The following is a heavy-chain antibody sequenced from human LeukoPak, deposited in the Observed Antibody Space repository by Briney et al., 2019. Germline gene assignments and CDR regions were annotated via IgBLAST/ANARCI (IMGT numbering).Heavy chain of an antibody. D-gene: IGHD2/OR15-2a*01. CDR1: GFTFSNYR. J-gene: IGHJ3*02. CDR3: AVLIGRSDAFDI. V-gene: IGHV3-74*01. Sequence: GGSLRLSCAASGFTFSNYRIYWVRHAPGKGLVWVSTTSGDGSSITYADFVKGRFTISRDNAKNTLYLQMSSLRAEDTALYYCAVLIGRSDAFDIWGQGTMVTVSS. CDR2: TSGDGSSI.